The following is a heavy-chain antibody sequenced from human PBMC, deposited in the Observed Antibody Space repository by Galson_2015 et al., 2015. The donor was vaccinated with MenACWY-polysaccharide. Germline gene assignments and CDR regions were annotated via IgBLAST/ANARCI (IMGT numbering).Heavy chain of an antibody. Sequence: VKVSCKASGYTLTSNDIIWVRQATGQGLEYMGWMNPDNGNTRNAQKFQGRVTMTSDTSMNTAYMELSSLGSEDTAVYYCARGQSRPSRYYGLDVWGQGTTVTVSS. V-gene: IGHV1-8*01. CDR3: ARGQSRPSRYYGLDV. CDR1: GYTLTSND. J-gene: IGHJ6*02. CDR2: MNPDNGNT. D-gene: IGHD2-2*01.